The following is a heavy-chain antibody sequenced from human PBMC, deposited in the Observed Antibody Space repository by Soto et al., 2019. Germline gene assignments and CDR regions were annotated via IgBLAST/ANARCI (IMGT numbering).Heavy chain of an antibody. CDR2: IYHSGST. CDR3: ARVFSNLLKYFDS. V-gene: IGHV4-30-2*01. J-gene: IGHJ4*02. CDR1: GDSITTGGYS. Sequence: SETLSLTCTLSGDSITTGGYSWGWIRQPPGKGLEWIGFIYHSGSTYYNPSLRSRVTVSADRSKNQFSLRLTSVTAADTAMYYCARVFSNLLKYFDSWGQGILVTGSS.